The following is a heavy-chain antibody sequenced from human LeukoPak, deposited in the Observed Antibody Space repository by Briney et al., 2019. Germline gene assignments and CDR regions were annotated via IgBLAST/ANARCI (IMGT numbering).Heavy chain of an antibody. CDR1: GFTINIYA. D-gene: IGHD4-17*01. CDR2: ITVNGGGI. V-gene: IGHV3-23*01. J-gene: IGHJ3*01. Sequence: GGSLRLSCAPSGFTINIYAMTWVRQAPGKGLEWVSSITVNGGGISYADSVKGRFTISRDNSKNTLYLQMNSLRAEDTAVYYCARDPNGDYVGAFDGWDQGTRVTVSS. CDR3: ARDPNGDYVGAFDG.